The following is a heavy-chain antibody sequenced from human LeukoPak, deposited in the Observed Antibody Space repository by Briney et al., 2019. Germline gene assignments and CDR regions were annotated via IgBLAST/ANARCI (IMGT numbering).Heavy chain of an antibody. J-gene: IGHJ4*02. CDR1: GASMSSYY. V-gene: IGHV4-4*07. CDR2: IYGSGST. CDR3: ATFKYDSWFFDN. D-gene: IGHD3-16*01. Sequence: PSETLSLTCTVSGASMSSYYWAWIRQPAGKGLEWIGRIYGSGSTNYNPSLQRRVTMSIDTSESQFSLNLTSVTAADTATYYCATFKYDSWFFDNWGQGTLVTVSS.